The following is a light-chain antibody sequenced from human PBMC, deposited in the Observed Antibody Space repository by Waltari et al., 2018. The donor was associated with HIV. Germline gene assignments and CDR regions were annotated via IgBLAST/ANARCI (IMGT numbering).Light chain of an antibody. Sequence: AIQLTQSPSSLSASVGDRVTITCRASKGISSALAWYQQKVGKAPKLLIYDASSLQSGVPSRFSGSGSGTDFTLTISSLQPEDFATYYCQQFHSYPRTFGQGTKVEIK. CDR3: QQFHSYPRT. CDR2: DAS. J-gene: IGKJ1*01. V-gene: IGKV1-13*02. CDR1: KGISSA.